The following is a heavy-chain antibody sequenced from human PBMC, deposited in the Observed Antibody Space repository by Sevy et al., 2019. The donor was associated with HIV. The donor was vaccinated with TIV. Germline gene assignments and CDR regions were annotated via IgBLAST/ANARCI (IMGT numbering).Heavy chain of an antibody. Sequence: GGSLRLSCVASEFIFSSHAVSWVRQAPGKGLEWVSAISGDGENTHYADSVRGRFTISRDNFKNTLYLQMNSLRAEDTALYYCARDGRGISAFDIWGPGQWSPSPQ. V-gene: IGHV3-23*01. CDR3: ARDGRGISAFDI. J-gene: IGHJ3*02. CDR1: EFIFSSHA. D-gene: IGHD3-3*02. CDR2: ISGDGENT.